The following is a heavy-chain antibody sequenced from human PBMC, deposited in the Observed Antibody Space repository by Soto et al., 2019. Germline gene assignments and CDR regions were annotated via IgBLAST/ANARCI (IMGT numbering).Heavy chain of an antibody. J-gene: IGHJ6*03. CDR1: GFTFTSYG. CDR2: ISGYNGNT. V-gene: IGHV1-18*01. CDR3: ARGPGETTYYYFYMDV. D-gene: IGHD3-16*01. Sequence: QVQLVQSGAEVKKPGASVKVSCKASGFTFTSYGVSWVRQAPGQGLEWMGWISGYNGNTNYAHNVQGRVTMTIDTSTSTGYMELRSLRSDDTAVYFCARGPGETTYYYFYMDVWGKGTTVTVSS.